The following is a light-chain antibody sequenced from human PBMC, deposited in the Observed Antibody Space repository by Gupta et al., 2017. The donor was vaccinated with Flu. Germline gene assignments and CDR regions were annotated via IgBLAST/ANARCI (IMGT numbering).Light chain of an antibody. Sequence: QSGLTQPPSVSGAPGQRLTISCPGSNSNIGAGYDVHWYQQVPGTAPKLLIYGNNHRPSGVPDRFSGSKSGTSASLVITGLQADDEAAYFCQSYDSSLIASVFGGGTKLTVL. CDR3: QSYDSSLIASV. J-gene: IGLJ3*02. CDR1: NSNIGAGYD. CDR2: GNN. V-gene: IGLV1-40*01.